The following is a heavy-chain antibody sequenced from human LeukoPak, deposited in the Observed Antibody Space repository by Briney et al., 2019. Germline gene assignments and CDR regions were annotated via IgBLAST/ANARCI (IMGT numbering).Heavy chain of an antibody. Sequence: SETLSLTCTVSGGSIISSNHYWGWTRQPPGKGLEWFGSISYSGGTAYNPSLRSRVTISVDTSKNQFSLKLSSVTAAGTAVYYCASTPKPPYSSSWYPFDYWGQGTLVTVSS. CDR3: ASTPKPPYSSSWYPFDY. CDR2: ISYSGGT. V-gene: IGHV4-39*01. D-gene: IGHD6-13*01. J-gene: IGHJ4*02. CDR1: GGSIISSNHY.